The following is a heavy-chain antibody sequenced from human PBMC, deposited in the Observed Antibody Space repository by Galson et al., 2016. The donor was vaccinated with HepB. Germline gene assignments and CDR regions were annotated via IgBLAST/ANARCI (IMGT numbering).Heavy chain of an antibody. CDR1: GFTFDDYA. CDR3: AKQQADYYGSGTYYDGAFDI. Sequence: SLRLSCAASGFTFDDYAMHWVRQAPGKGLEWVSGISWNSDSIGYADSVKGRVTISRDNAKNSLYLQMNSLRADDTALYYCAKQQADYYGSGTYYDGAFDIWGQGTMVTVSS. CDR2: ISWNSDSI. V-gene: IGHV3-9*01. J-gene: IGHJ3*02. D-gene: IGHD3-10*01.